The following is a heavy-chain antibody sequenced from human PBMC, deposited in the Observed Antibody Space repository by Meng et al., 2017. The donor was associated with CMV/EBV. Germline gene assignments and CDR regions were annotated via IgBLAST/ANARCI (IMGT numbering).Heavy chain of an antibody. V-gene: IGHV4-61*01. CDR3: ARDPYPSYDFWSGPNPKYYYYGMDV. Sequence: SETLSLTCTVSGGSVSSGSYYWSSIRQPPGKGLEWIGYIYYSGSTNYNPSLKSRVTISVDTSKNQFSLKLSSVTAADTAVYYCARDPYPSYDFWSGPNPKYYYYGMDVWGQGTTVTVSS. CDR1: GGSVSSGSYY. D-gene: IGHD3-3*01. J-gene: IGHJ6*02. CDR2: IYYSGST.